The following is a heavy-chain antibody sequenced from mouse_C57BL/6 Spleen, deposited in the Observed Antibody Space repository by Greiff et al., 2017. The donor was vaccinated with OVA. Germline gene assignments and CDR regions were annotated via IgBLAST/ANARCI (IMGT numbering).Heavy chain of an antibody. CDR3: TTPYYGSSYWFAY. V-gene: IGHV14-4*01. CDR1: GFNIKDDY. D-gene: IGHD1-1*01. CDR2: IDPENGDT. J-gene: IGHJ3*01. Sequence: VQLQQSGAELVRPGASVKLSCTASGFNIKDDYMHWVKQRPEQGLEWIGWIDPENGDTEYASKFQGKATITADTSSNTAYLPLSSLTSEDTAVYYCTTPYYGSSYWFAYWGQGTLVTVSA.